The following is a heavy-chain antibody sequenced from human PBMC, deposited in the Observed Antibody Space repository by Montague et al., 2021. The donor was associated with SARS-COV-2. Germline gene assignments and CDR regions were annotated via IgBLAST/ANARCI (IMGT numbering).Heavy chain of an antibody. Sequence: TLSLTCTVSGGSISGDNYYWTWIRQHPGKGLEWIAYIYYTGXTXYXXXXQXRLRTSLDTSKNQFSLTLTSVTAADTAIHYCARDRGWGSRGAGYIDLWGRGTLVTVSS. D-gene: IGHD1-26*01. CDR2: IYYTGXT. CDR1: GGSISGDNYY. V-gene: IGHV4-31*03. CDR3: ARDRGWGSRGAGYIDL. J-gene: IGHJ2*01.